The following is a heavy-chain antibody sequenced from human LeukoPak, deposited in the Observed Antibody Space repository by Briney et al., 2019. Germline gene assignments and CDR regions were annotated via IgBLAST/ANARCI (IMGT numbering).Heavy chain of an antibody. CDR2: MFYTGNT. CDR3: ARGAGSTTSNDAFDI. J-gene: IGHJ3*02. Sequence: SETLSLTCGVSGGSISSGSYSWSWIRQPPGKGLEWIGYMFYTGNTYYNPSLKSRVTISVDTSKNQFSLKVSSVTAADTAVYYCARGAGSTTSNDAFDIWGQGTMVTVSS. V-gene: IGHV4-30-4*07. D-gene: IGHD1-1*01. CDR1: GGSISSGSYS.